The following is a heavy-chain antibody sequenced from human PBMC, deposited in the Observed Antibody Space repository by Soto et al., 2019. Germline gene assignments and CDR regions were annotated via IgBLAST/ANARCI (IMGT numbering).Heavy chain of an antibody. Sequence: QVRLQESGPGLVKPSQTLSLTCTVSGGSISSGDYFWSWVRQPLGKGLEWIGYIYYTGSTSYNPSLKSRITMSVDTSKNQFSLKVSSVTAADTAVYFCARDDGYYRLYDYWGQGTLVTVSS. CDR2: IYYTGST. CDR3: ARDDGYYRLYDY. V-gene: IGHV4-30-4*01. J-gene: IGHJ4*02. CDR1: GGSISSGDYF. D-gene: IGHD3-3*01.